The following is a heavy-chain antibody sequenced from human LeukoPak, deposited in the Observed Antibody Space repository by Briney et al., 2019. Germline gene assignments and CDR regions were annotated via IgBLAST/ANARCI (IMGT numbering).Heavy chain of an antibody. CDR1: GGSISSSSYY. CDR3: ARDWVPTTATWFDP. J-gene: IGHJ5*02. V-gene: IGHV4-39*07. Sequence: SETLSLTCTVSGGSISSSSYYWGWIRQPPGKGLEWIGSIYYSGGTYYNPSLKSRVTISVDTSKNQFSLKLSSVTAADTAVYYCARDWVPTTATWFDPWGQGTLVTVSS. D-gene: IGHD4-11*01. CDR2: IYYSGGT.